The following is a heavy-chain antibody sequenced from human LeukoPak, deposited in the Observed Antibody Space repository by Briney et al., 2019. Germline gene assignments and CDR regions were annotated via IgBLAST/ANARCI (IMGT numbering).Heavy chain of an antibody. D-gene: IGHD3-22*01. V-gene: IGHV4-59*01. J-gene: IGHJ4*02. CDR3: ARMPYYYDSSGLFDY. CDR1: GGSISSYY. Sequence: SETLSLTCTVSGGSISSYYWSWIRQPPGKGLEGIGYIYYSGSTNYNPSLKSRVTISVDTSKNQSSLKLSSVTAADTAVYYCARMPYYYDSSGLFDYWGQGTLVTVSS. CDR2: IYYSGST.